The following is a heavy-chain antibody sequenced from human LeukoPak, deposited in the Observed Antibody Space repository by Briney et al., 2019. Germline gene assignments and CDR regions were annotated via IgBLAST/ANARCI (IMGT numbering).Heavy chain of an antibody. CDR2: ISGSGRGGNT. D-gene: IGHD1/OR15-1a*01. CDR3: ARTDLVRSFDY. Sequence: PGGSLRLSCAASGFTFSTYAMSWVRQAPGKGLEWVSGISGSGRGGNTYYADSVKGRFTISRDNSKNTLYLQMNSLRAEDTAVYYCARTDLVRSFDYWGQGTLVTVSS. CDR1: GFTFSTYA. J-gene: IGHJ4*02. V-gene: IGHV3-23*01.